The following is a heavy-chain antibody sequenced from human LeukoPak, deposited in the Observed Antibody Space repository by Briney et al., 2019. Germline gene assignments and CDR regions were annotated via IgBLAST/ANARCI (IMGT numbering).Heavy chain of an antibody. V-gene: IGHV4-59*08. CDR1: GGSITSYY. Sequence: PSETLSLTCTVSGGSITSYYWSWIRQAPGKGLEWIGYIYYSGNTNYNPSLKSRVTISIDTSKNQFSLNLSSVTASDTAVYYCTRLGKNYYDTSSFYVSWGQGTLVTVSS. CDR3: TRLGKNYYDTSSFYVS. D-gene: IGHD3-22*01. CDR2: IYYSGNT. J-gene: IGHJ5*02.